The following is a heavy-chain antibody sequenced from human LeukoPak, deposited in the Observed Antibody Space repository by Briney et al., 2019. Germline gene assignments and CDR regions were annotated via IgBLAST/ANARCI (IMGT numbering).Heavy chain of an antibody. CDR3: ARSSHYYDSSGYYYGIFDY. V-gene: IGHV4-59*05. CDR2: IYYSGST. Sequence: SETLSLTCTVSGGSISSYYWSWIRQPPGKGLEWIGSIYYSGSTYYNPSLKSRVTISVDTSKNQFSLKLSSVTAADTAVYYCARSSHYYDSSGYYYGIFDYWGQGTLVTVSS. CDR1: GGSISSYY. D-gene: IGHD3-22*01. J-gene: IGHJ4*02.